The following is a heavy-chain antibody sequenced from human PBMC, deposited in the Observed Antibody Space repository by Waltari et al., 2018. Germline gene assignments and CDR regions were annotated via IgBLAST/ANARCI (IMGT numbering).Heavy chain of an antibody. CDR2: IYTSGST. D-gene: IGHD1-1*01. Sequence: QVQLQESGPGLVKPSQTLSLTCTVSGGSISSGSYYWSWIRQPAGKGLEWIGRIYTSGSTNYNPSLKSRVTISVDTSKNQFSLKLSSVTAADTAVYYCARVQESTGTASYWGQGTLVTVSS. J-gene: IGHJ4*02. CDR3: ARVQESTGTASY. V-gene: IGHV4-61*02. CDR1: GGSISSGSYY.